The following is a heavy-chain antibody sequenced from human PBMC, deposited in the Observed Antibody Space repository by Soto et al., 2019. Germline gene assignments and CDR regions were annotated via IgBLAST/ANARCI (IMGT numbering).Heavy chain of an antibody. Sequence: PVGSLRLSCAASGFTFSSYAMSWVRQAPGKGLEWVSAISGSGGSTYYAHSVKGRFTISRDNSKNTLYLQMNSLRAEDTAVYYCANKFGPGLDYWGQGTLVTVSS. CDR1: GFTFSSYA. V-gene: IGHV3-23*01. CDR2: ISGSGGST. J-gene: IGHJ4*02. D-gene: IGHD3-10*01. CDR3: ANKFGPGLDY.